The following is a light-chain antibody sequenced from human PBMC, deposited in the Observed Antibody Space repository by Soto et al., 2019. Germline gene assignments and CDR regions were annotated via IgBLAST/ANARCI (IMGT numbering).Light chain of an antibody. CDR2: DSS. CDR3: QQTFHSPRT. J-gene: IGKJ2*01. V-gene: IGKV3-20*01. CDR1: QSIISNF. Sequence: DIVLTQSPGTLSLSPGETASLSCWASQSIISNFLAWYQQRRGQPPRLLIYDSSRRASGIPARFTGSGSGTAFTLTISRVEPEDFAVYYCQQTFHSPRTFGQGTRLEI.